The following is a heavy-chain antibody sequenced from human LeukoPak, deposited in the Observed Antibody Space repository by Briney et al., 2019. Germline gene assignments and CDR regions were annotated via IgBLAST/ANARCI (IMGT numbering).Heavy chain of an antibody. CDR1: GFTFSAYA. J-gene: IGHJ4*02. D-gene: IGHD2-2*01. CDR2: ISGSGGIT. CDR3: AKLGSVVVPAAPFDY. V-gene: IGHV3-23*01. Sequence: GGSLRLSCAASGFTFSAYAISWVRQAPGKGLEWVSAISGSGGITYYADSVKGRFTISGDNSKNTLYLQMNSLRAEDTAVYYCAKLGSVVVPAAPFDYWGQGTLVTVSS.